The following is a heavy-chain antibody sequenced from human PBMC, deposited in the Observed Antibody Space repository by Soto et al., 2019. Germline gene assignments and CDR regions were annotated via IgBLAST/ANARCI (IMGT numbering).Heavy chain of an antibody. D-gene: IGHD1-26*01. J-gene: IGHJ4*02. CDR3: ARVGSGSYFDN. V-gene: IGHV4-4*07. Sequence: QVRLQESGPGLVKASETLSLTCSVSGDSISRFYWSWIRQPAGQGLEWIGRLYSSGSTNYNPSLNSRVIMSFDTSNNQFSLKLSSVTAADTAVYYCARVGSGSYFDNWGQGTLVTVAS. CDR1: GDSISRFY. CDR2: LYSSGST.